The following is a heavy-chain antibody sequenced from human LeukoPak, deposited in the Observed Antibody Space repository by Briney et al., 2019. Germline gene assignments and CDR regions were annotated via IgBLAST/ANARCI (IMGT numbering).Heavy chain of an antibody. J-gene: IGHJ2*01. CDR3: ARDRRVTMTGGLGL. Sequence: GASVKVSCKASGGTFSSYAISWVRQAPGQGLEWMGGIIPIFGTANYAQKFQGRVTITADESTSTAYMELSSLRSEGTAVYYCARDRRVTMTGGLGLWGRGTLVTVSS. V-gene: IGHV1-69*13. D-gene: IGHD3-22*01. CDR1: GGTFSSYA. CDR2: IIPIFGTA.